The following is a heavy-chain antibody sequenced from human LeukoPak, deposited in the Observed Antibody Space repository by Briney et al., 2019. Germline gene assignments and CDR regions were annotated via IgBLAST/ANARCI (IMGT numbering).Heavy chain of an antibody. D-gene: IGHD3-3*01. V-gene: IGHV1-8*03. J-gene: IGHJ5*02. Sequence: ASVKVSCKASGGTFSSYAISWVRQATGQGLEWMGWMNPNSGNTGYAQKFQGRVTITRNTSISTAYMELSSLRSEDTAVYYCARGQQITIFGVVILVGWFDPWGQGTLVTVSS. CDR3: ARGQQITIFGVVILVGWFDP. CDR1: GGTFSSYA. CDR2: MNPNSGNT.